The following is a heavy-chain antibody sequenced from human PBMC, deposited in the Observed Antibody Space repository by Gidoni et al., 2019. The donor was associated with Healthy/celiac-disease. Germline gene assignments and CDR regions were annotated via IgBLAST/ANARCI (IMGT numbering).Heavy chain of an antibody. CDR2: ISSSSTHI. D-gene: IGHD3-9*01. CDR1: GFTFRSYR. CDR3: ARGGTGLMDY. Sequence: EVQLVESGGGLVKPGGSLRLSCAASGFTFRSYRMNWVRQVPGKGLDWVASISSSSTHIYYADSVKGRFTISRDNAKNSLYLQMNSLRAEDTAVYYCARGGTGLMDYWGQGTLVTVSS. J-gene: IGHJ4*02. V-gene: IGHV3-21*01.